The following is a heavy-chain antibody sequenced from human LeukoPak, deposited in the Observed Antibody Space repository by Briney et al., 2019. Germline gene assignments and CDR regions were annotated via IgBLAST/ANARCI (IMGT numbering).Heavy chain of an antibody. Sequence: SETLSLTCIVSGGSVSSGSYYWSWIRQPPGKGLEWIGYIYYSGSTNYNSSLKSRVTISVDTSKNQFSLKLSSVAAADTAVYYCARGVGATHFDYWGQGTLVTVSS. CDR1: GGSVSSGSYY. J-gene: IGHJ4*02. D-gene: IGHD1-26*01. CDR2: IYYSGST. V-gene: IGHV4-61*01. CDR3: ARGVGATHFDY.